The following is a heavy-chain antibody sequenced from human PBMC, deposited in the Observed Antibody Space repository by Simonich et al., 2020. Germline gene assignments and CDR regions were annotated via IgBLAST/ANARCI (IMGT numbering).Heavy chain of an antibody. CDR3: ARGKGWKNASDI. CDR2: INHSGST. CDR1: GGSFSGYY. Sequence: QVQLQQWGAGLLKPSETLSLTCAVYGGSFSGYYWSWIRQPPGKGLEWIGEINHSGSTNYHPSLKSRVTISVDTSKNQFSLKLSSVTAADTAVYYCARGKGWKNASDIWGQGTMVTVSS. D-gene: IGHD1-1*01. J-gene: IGHJ3*02. V-gene: IGHV4-34*01.